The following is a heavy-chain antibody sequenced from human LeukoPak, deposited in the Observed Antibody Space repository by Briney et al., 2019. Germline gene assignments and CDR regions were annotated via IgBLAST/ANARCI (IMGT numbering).Heavy chain of an antibody. J-gene: IGHJ4*02. CDR2: IHNDGSGT. CDR1: GFTLYTFGSYW. CDR3: TRPGEGFDY. V-gene: IGHV3-74*01. Sequence: PGGSLRLSCAASGFTLYTFGSYWIHWVRQAPGKGLVWVSVIHNDGSGTNYADSVKGRFTISRDNAKNTLYLQMNSLGAEDTAVYYCTRPGEGFDYWGQGTLVTVSS. D-gene: IGHD3-10*01.